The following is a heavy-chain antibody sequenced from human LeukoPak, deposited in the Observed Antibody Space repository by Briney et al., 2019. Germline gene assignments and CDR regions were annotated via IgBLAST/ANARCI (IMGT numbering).Heavy chain of an antibody. D-gene: IGHD5-18*01. CDR3: TMEGSSVSGYDRYGYSYGHRLYYFDY. CDR2: IYYSGST. CDR1: GGSISSSSYY. V-gene: IGHV4-39*01. Sequence: PSETLSLTCTVSGGSISSSSYYWGWIRQPPGKGLEWIGSIYYSGSTYYNPSLKSRVTISVDTSKNQFSLKLSSVTAADTAVYYCTMEGSSVSGYDRYGYSYGHRLYYFDYWGQGTLVTVSS. J-gene: IGHJ4*02.